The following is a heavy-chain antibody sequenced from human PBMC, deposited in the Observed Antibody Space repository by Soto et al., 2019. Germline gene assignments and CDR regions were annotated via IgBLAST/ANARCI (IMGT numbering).Heavy chain of an antibody. CDR2: INDGGSA. CDR3: ARGLFSETHYSGGWYFFDY. J-gene: IGHJ4*02. V-gene: IGHV4-34*01. Sequence: QVQLQQWGAGLLKPSETLSLTCAVYVGSFSGYSWTWIRQSPGKGLEWFGQINDGGSATYNPSLKGRVTISVDTSNNEFFLELSSVTAADTAVYYCARGLFSETHYSGGWYFFDYWGQGTLVTVSS. CDR1: VGSFSGYS. D-gene: IGHD1-26*01.